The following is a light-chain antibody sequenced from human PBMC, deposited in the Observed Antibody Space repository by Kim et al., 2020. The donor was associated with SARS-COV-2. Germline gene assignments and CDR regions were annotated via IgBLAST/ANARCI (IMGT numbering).Light chain of an antibody. CDR1: RSVSTF. J-gene: IGKJ4*01. CDR2: AAS. Sequence: EIVLTQSPATLSLSPGERATLSCRASRSVSTFLAWYQQKPGQAPRLLISAASNRATGIPARSSGSGFGTDLTITTTSLEPEQFAVYYCRHRSGWPLTFGGRTKVDSK. V-gene: IGKV3-11*01. CDR3: RHRSGWPLT.